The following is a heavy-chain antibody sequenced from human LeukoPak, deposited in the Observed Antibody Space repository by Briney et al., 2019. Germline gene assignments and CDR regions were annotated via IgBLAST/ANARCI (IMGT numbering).Heavy chain of an antibody. CDR2: IWYDGSNK. J-gene: IGHJ3*02. Sequence: GGSLKLSCAASGFTFSSYGMHWVRQAPGKGLEWVAVIWYDGSNKYYADSVKGRFTISRDNSKNTLYLQMNSLRAEDTAVYYCASGDYGDYQGAFDIWGQGTMVTLSS. CDR3: ASGDYGDYQGAFDI. V-gene: IGHV3-33*01. CDR1: GFTFSSYG. D-gene: IGHD4-17*01.